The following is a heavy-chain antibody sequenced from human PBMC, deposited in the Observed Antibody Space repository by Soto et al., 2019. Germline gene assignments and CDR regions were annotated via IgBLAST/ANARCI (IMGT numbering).Heavy chain of an antibody. J-gene: IGHJ4*02. CDR3: ARGQEGVVATH. CDR1: GGSLSGYY. V-gene: IGHV4-34*01. D-gene: IGHD5-12*01. Sequence: QVQLQQWGAGLLKPSETLSLNCAVTGGSLSGYYWSWIRQPPGKGLEWIGEVKDGGHTNYRPSLRGRVSRSSDTSNNLFAHRLNSVTAADTGVYYCARGQEGVVATHWDQGSLVTVSS. CDR2: VKDGGHT.